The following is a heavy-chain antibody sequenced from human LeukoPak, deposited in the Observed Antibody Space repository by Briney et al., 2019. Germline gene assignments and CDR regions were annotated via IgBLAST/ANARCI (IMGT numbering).Heavy chain of an antibody. CDR3: AKTGERDY. CDR2: IKEDGTQK. V-gene: IGHV3-7*01. Sequence: AGGSLRLSCAASGFTFNKSWMSWVRQAPGEGPEWVANIKEDGTQKYYVDSVRGRFTISRDNAENSLYLQMNSLRDEDTAVYYCAKTGERDYWGRGTLVTVSS. J-gene: IGHJ4*02. D-gene: IGHD7-27*01. CDR1: GFTFNKSW.